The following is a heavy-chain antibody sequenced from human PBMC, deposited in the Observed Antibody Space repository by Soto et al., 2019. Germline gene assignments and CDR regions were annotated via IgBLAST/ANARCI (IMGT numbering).Heavy chain of an antibody. J-gene: IGHJ4*02. CDR3: ARSIVVVTALDY. CDR1: GYTFTSYA. V-gene: IGHV1-3*05. Sequence: QVQLVQSGAEEKKPGASVKVSCKASGYTFTSYAMHWVRQAPGHRLEWMGWINAGNGNTKYSQKFQGRVTITRDTSAITAYMELSSLRSEDTAVYYCARSIVVVTALDYWGQGTLVTVSS. CDR2: INAGNGNT. D-gene: IGHD2-21*02.